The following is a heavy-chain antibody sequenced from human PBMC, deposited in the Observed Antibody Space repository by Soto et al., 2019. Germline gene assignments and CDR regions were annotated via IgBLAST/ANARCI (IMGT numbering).Heavy chain of an antibody. CDR3: ARVSRIAVTADP. CDR2: IYYSGST. CDR1: GGSISSGGYY. V-gene: IGHV4-31*03. D-gene: IGHD6-19*01. J-gene: IGHJ5*02. Sequence: QVQLQESGPGLVKPSQTLSLTYTVSGGSISSGGYYWSWIRQHPGKGLEWIGYIYYSGSTYYKSSLKSRVTISVDTSKNQFSLKLSSVTAADTAVYYCARVSRIAVTADPWGQGTLVTVSS.